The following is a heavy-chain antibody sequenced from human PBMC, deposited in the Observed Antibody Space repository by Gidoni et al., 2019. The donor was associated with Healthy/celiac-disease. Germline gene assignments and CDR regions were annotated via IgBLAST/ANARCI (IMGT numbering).Heavy chain of an antibody. Sequence: QVQLQQWGAGLLKPSETLSLTCAVYGGSFSGYYWSWIRQPPGKGLEGIGEINHSGSTNYNPSLKSRVTISVDTSKNQFSLKLSSVTAADTAVYYCARGAGDSSGYRHRNWYFDLWGRGTLVTVSS. J-gene: IGHJ2*01. V-gene: IGHV4-34*01. D-gene: IGHD3-22*01. CDR3: ARGAGDSSGYRHRNWYFDL. CDR1: GGSFSGYY. CDR2: INHSGST.